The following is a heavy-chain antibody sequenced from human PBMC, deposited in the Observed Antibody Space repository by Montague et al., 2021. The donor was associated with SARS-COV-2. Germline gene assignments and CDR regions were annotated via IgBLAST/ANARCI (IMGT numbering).Heavy chain of an antibody. Sequence: PALVKPTQTLTLTCTLSGFSLSTSGMCVSWIRQPPGKALEWLAHIDWDDDKYYSTSLKTRLTISKDTSKIQVVLTMTIIDPVDTATHYCARTHYDILAGYYNAFDFWGQGTLVTVSS. J-gene: IGHJ4*02. CDR2: IDWDDDK. D-gene: IGHD3-9*01. CDR3: ARTHYDILAGYYNAFDF. CDR1: GFSLSTSGMC. V-gene: IGHV2-70*01.